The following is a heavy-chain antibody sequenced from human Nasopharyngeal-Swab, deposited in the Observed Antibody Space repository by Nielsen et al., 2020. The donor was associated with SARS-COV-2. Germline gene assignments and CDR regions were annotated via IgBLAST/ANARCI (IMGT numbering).Heavy chain of an antibody. CDR1: GFTFSSYS. CDR2: ISSSSSYI. D-gene: IGHD3-22*01. CDR3: ARDSPDSSGYYYFDY. V-gene: IGHV3-21*01. Sequence: ESLKISCAASGFTFSSYSMNWVRQAPGKGLEWVSSISSSSSYIYYADSVKGRFTISRDNAKNSLYLQINSLRAEDTAVYYCARDSPDSSGYYYFDYWGQGTLVTVSS. J-gene: IGHJ4*02.